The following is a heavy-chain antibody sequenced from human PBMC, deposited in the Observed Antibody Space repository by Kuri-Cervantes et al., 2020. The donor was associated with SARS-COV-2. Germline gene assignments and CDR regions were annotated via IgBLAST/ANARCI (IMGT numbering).Heavy chain of an antibody. D-gene: IGHD6-13*01. J-gene: IGHJ4*02. CDR3: ARDRRIAAAGTWSKFDY. CDR1: GYTFTGYY. CDR2: INPNSGGT. Sequence: ASVKVSCKASGYTFTGYYMHCVRQAPGQGLEWMGWINPNSGGTNYAQKFQGRVTMTRDTSISTAYMELSRLRSDDTAVYYCARDRRIAAAGTWSKFDYWGQGTLVTVSS. V-gene: IGHV1-2*02.